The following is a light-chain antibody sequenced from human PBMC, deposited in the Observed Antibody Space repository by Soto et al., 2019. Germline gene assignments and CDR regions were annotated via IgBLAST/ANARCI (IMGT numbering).Light chain of an antibody. Sequence: AIRMTQSPSSFSASTGDRVTITCRASQGVTSNLAWYQQKPGKAPELLIYDASTLQSGAPSRFSGSGSGTDFTLTISSLQSEDFATYYCQQYFSYPITFDQGTRLEIK. CDR3: QQYFSYPIT. CDR1: QGVTSN. V-gene: IGKV1-8*01. CDR2: DAS. J-gene: IGKJ5*01.